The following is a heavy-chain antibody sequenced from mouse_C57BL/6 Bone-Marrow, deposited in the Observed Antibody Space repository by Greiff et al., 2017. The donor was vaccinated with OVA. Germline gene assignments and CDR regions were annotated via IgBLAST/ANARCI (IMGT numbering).Heavy chain of an antibody. Sequence: QVQLQQPGAELVKPGASVKLSCKASGYTFTSYWMQWVKQRPGQGLEWIGEIDPSDSYTNYNQKFKGKATLTVDTSSSTAYMPLSSLTSEDSAVYYCARESYGSSYPSWFAYWGQGTLVTVSA. D-gene: IGHD1-1*01. J-gene: IGHJ3*01. CDR2: IDPSDSYT. CDR1: GYTFTSYW. V-gene: IGHV1-50*01. CDR3: ARESYGSSYPSWFAY.